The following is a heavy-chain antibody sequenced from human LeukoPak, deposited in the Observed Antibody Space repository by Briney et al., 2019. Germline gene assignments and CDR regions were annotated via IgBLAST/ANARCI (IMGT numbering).Heavy chain of an antibody. V-gene: IGHV3-74*01. CDR3: LTVVETTIAAFDI. D-gene: IGHD1-26*01. Sequence: QPGGSLRLSCVASGFTFSNYWLHWVRQAPGEGLVWVSRIDANAKTTSYADSVKGRFTISTDNAKRTLYLQMNSLRVEDTAVYYCLTVVETTIAAFDIWGQGTMVTVSS. CDR1: GFTFSNYW. CDR2: IDANAKTT. J-gene: IGHJ3*02.